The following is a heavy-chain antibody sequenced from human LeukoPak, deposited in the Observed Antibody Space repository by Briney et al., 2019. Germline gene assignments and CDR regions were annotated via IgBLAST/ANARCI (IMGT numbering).Heavy chain of an antibody. CDR1: GGSISSSSYY. CDR3: ARGGRYCSSTSCYTPPGY. CDR2: IYYSGST. V-gene: IGHV4-39*01. D-gene: IGHD2-2*02. J-gene: IGHJ4*02. Sequence: SETLSLTCTVSGGSISSSSYYWGWIRQPPGKGLEWIGSIYYSGSTYYNPSLKSRVTISVDTSKNQFSLKLSSVTAADTAVYYCARGGRYCSSTSCYTPPGYWGQGTLVTVSS.